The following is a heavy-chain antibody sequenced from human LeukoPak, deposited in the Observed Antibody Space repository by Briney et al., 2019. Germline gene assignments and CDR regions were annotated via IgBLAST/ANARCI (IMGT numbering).Heavy chain of an antibody. CDR2: ISSSGSTI. CDR3: ATPVPHGSDPSLYYYYMDV. CDR1: GFSFSDAW. J-gene: IGHJ6*03. D-gene: IGHD3-10*01. V-gene: IGHV3-11*01. Sequence: PGGSLRLSCAASGFSFSDAWMSWVRQIPGKGLEWVSYISSSGSTIYYADSVKGRFTVSRDNSKNALYLQMNSLRAEDTAVYYCATPVPHGSDPSLYYYYMDVWGKGTTVTISS.